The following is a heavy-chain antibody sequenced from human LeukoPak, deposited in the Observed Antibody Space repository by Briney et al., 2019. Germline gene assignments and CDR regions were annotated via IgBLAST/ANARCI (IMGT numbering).Heavy chain of an antibody. D-gene: IGHD2/OR15-2a*01. V-gene: IGHV3-21*01. CDR1: RFTFTSYS. J-gene: IGHJ6*04. CDR3: ARIVLTPPYGMDV. Sequence: VGSLRLSCVPSRFTFTSYSISWVRRAPGTGLEWVSSISFGGGHIFYTDSVKGRFTIFRDDSQNLLYLEMNSLGAEETAVYFCARIVLTPPYGMDVWGKGTTVTVSS. CDR2: ISFGGGHI.